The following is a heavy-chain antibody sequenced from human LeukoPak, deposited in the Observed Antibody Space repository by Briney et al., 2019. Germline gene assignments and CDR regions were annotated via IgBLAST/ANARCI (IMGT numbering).Heavy chain of an antibody. CDR2: ISAYNGNT. V-gene: IGHV1-18*01. D-gene: IGHD4-17*01. Sequence: ASVKVSCKASGGTFSSYPISWVRQAPGQGLEWMGWISAYNGNTNYAQKLQGRVTMTTDTSTSTAYMELRSLRSDDTAVYYCASGLGDYIMVFGDYYYGMDVWGQGTTVTVSS. CDR3: ASGLGDYIMVFGDYYYGMDV. CDR1: GGTFSSYP. J-gene: IGHJ6*02.